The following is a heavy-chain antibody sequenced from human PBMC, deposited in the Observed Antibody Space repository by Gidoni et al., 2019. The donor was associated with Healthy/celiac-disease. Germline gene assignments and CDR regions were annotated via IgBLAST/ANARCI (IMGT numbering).Heavy chain of an antibody. V-gene: IGHV3-23*01. CDR3: AKGGIGGYVVVVAATFDY. CDR2: IRGSGGST. Sequence: EVQLLESGGGLVQPGGSLRLSCAASGFTFSSYAMSWVRQAPGKGLEWVSAIRGSGGSTYYAASVKGRFTISRDNSKNTLYLQMNSLRAEDTAVYYCAKGGIGGYVVVVAATFDYWGQGTLVTVSS. D-gene: IGHD2-15*01. J-gene: IGHJ4*02. CDR1: GFTFSSYA.